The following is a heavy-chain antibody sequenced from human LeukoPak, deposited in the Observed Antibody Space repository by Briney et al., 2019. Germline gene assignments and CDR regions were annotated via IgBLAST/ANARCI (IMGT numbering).Heavy chain of an antibody. V-gene: IGHV3-21*01. CDR3: ARAIVATINPFDY. CDR2: ISSTSSYI. Sequence: GGSLRLSCAASGFTFSSYSMNWVRQAPGKGLEWGSSISSTSSYIYYADSVKGRFTISRDNPKISLYMQMNSLRSEDSAVYYCARAIVATINPFDYWGQGTLVTVSS. CDR1: GFTFSSYS. D-gene: IGHD5-12*01. J-gene: IGHJ4*02.